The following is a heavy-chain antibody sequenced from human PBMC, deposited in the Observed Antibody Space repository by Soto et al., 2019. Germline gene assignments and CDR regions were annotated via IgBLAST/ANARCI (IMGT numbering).Heavy chain of an antibody. D-gene: IGHD3-3*01. V-gene: IGHV1-69*01. CDR1: GGTFSSYA. J-gene: IGHJ6*02. CDR2: IIPIFGTA. CDR3: ARDRITIFGVVIKGDYYYGMDV. Sequence: QVQLVQSGAEVKKPGSSVKVSCKASGGTFSSYAISWVRQAPGQGLEWMGGIIPIFGTANYAQKFQGRVTITADESTSTAYMELSSLRSEDTAVYYCARDRITIFGVVIKGDYYYGMDVWGQGTTVTVSS.